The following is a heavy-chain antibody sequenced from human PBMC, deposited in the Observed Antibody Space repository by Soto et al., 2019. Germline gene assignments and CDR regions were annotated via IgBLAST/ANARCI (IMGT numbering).Heavy chain of an antibody. CDR1: AFTFSSYG. CDR3: AKDPSGSYSYFDY. V-gene: IGHV3-30*18. D-gene: IGHD1-26*01. Sequence: PGGSLRLSCAASAFTFSSYGMHWVRQAPGKGLEWVAVISYDGSNKYYADSVKGRFTISRDNSKNTLYLQMNSLRAEDTAVYYCAKDPSGSYSYFDYWGQGTLVTVSS. CDR2: ISYDGSNK. J-gene: IGHJ4*02.